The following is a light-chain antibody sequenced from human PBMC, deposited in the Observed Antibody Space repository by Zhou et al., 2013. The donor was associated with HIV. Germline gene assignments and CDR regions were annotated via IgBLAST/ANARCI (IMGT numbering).Light chain of an antibody. V-gene: IGKV1-8*01. CDR2: GAS. CDR3: QQYKTVPLT. CDR1: QDIGTY. Sequence: AIRMTQSPSSFSASTGDRVTITCRASQDIGTYLAWYQQKPGEAPNLLIYGASTLQSGVPSRFSGSGSGTDFTLTITALQPDDFATYSCQQYKTVPLTFGGGTRV. J-gene: IGKJ4*01.